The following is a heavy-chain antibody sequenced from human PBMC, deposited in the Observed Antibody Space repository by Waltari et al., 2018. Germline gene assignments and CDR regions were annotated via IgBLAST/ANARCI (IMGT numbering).Heavy chain of an antibody. D-gene: IGHD5-12*01. CDR3: ARVVANYYYYMDV. J-gene: IGHJ6*03. CDR2: IYHSGSP. CDR1: GGSISSGGYS. V-gene: IGHV4-30-2*01. Sequence: QLQLQESGSGLVKPSQTLSLTCAVSGGSISSGGYSWSWIRQPPGKGLEWIGYIYHSGSPYYNPSLKSRVTISVDRSKNQFSLKLSSVTAADTAVYYCARVVANYYYYMDVWGKGTTVTISS.